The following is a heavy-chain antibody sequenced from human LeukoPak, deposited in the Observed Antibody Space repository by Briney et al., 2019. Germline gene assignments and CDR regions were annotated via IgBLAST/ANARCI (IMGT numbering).Heavy chain of an antibody. CDR2: ISYDEINK. D-gene: IGHD3-10*01. V-gene: IGHV3-30*18. J-gene: IGHJ4*02. CDR3: AKDRHYSSNVFDY. CDR1: GFTFSSYD. Sequence: GSLRLSCAASGFTFSSYDMHWVRQAPGKGLEWVAVISYDEINKYYADSVKGRFTISRDNSKNTLYLQMNSLRAEDTAVYYCAKDRHYSSNVFDYWGQGTLVTVSS.